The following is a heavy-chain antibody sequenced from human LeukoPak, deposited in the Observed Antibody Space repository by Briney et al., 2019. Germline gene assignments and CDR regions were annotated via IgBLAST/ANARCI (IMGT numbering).Heavy chain of an antibody. D-gene: IGHD2-8*01. CDR1: VDTFSSYA. J-gene: IGHJ6*03. CDR3: ATRTNSVFHYYYYYMDV. Sequence: ASVKVSCKASVDTFSSYAISWVRQAPGPGVEWVGRIIAIFGTANYAQKFQGRVTITADKSTSTAYMELSSLRSDDTAVYYCATRTNSVFHYYYYYMDVWGKGTTVPVSS. CDR2: IIAIFGTA. V-gene: IGHV1-69*06.